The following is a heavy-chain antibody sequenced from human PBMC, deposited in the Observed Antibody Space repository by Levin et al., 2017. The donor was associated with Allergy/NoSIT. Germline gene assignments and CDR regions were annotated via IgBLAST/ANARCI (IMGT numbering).Heavy chain of an antibody. CDR3: YVVVVPAAMPILAFDY. CDR1: GYTFTGYY. CDR2: INPNSGGT. Sequence: PGGSLRLSFKASGYTFTGYYMHWVRQAPGQGLEWMGWINPNSGGTNYAQKFQGRVTMTRDTSISTAYMELSRLRSDDTAVYYCYVVVVPAAMPILAFDYWGQGTLVTVSS. V-gene: IGHV1-2*02. D-gene: IGHD2-2*01. J-gene: IGHJ4*02.